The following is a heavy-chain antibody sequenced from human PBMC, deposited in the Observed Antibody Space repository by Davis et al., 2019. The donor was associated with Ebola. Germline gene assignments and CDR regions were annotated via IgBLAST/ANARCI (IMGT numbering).Heavy chain of an antibody. CDR1: GFSLSTSGMR. Sequence: SGPTLVKPTQTLTLTCTFPGFSLSTSGMRVSWIRQPPGKALEWLALIYWDDDKRYSPSLKSRLTITKDTSKNQVVLTMTNMDPVDTATYYCAHRPPMYSSGHGWFDPWGQGTLVTVSS. V-gene: IGHV2-5*08. CDR3: AHRPPMYSSGHGWFDP. J-gene: IGHJ5*02. D-gene: IGHD6-19*01. CDR2: IYWDDDK.